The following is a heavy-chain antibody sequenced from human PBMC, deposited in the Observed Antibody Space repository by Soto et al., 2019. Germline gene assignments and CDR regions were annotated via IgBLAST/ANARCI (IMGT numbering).Heavy chain of an antibody. Sequence: ASVKVSCKASGYTFTSYAMHWVRQAPGQRLEWMGWINAGNGNTKYSQKFQGRVTITRDTSASTAYMELSSLRSEDTAVYYCARVSPIGSWFDPWGQGTLVTVSS. CDR3: ARVSPIGSWFDP. CDR2: INAGNGNT. CDR1: GYTFTSYA. V-gene: IGHV1-3*01. J-gene: IGHJ5*02.